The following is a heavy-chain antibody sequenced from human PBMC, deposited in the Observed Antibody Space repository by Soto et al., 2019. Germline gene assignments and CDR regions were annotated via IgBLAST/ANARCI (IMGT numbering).Heavy chain of an antibody. CDR2: IYYSGST. J-gene: IGHJ4*02. CDR3: ARRYGGNFDF. D-gene: IGHD1-26*01. Sequence: SETLSLTCTVSGGSISSYYWSWIRQPPGKGLEWIGYIYYSGSTNYNPSLKSRATISVDTSKNQFSLKLSSVTAADTAVYYCARRYGGNFDFWGQGTLVTVSS. V-gene: IGHV4-59*01. CDR1: GGSISSYY.